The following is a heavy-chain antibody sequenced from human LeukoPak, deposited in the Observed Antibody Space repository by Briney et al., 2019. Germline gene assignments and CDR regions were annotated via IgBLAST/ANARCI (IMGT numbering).Heavy chain of an antibody. D-gene: IGHD1-1*01. CDR2: ISGSGGST. J-gene: IGHJ3*02. CDR1: GFTFSSDA. V-gene: IGHV3-23*01. Sequence: GGSLRLSCAASGFTFSSDAMSWVRQAPGKGLEWVSAISGSGGSTYYADSVKGRFTISRDNSKNTLYLQMNSLRAEDTAVYYCARGSHWNDVAFDIWGQGTMVSVSS. CDR3: ARGSHWNDVAFDI.